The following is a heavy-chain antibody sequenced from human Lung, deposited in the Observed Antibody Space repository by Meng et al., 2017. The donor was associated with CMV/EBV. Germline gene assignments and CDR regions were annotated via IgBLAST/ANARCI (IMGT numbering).Heavy chain of an antibody. V-gene: IGHV1-2*02. CDR2: INPRSGDT. Sequence: ASVXVSXKAFGYTFGDYFMHWVRQAPGQGLEWMGWINPRSGDTNYAQEFQGRVTMTRDTAISATYMELRRLRPDDTAVYYCARCNYYYDSSGPFGPWGQGNXVNVAS. CDR1: GYTFGDYF. D-gene: IGHD3-22*01. CDR3: ARCNYYYDSSGPFGP. J-gene: IGHJ5*02.